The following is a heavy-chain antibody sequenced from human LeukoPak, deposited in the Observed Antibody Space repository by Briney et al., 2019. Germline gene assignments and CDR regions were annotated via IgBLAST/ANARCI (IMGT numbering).Heavy chain of an antibody. CDR1: GFTLSSYA. J-gene: IGHJ4*02. V-gene: IGHV3-23*01. CDR3: TKGPQGGGGYHLDY. D-gene: IGHD2-21*01. CDR2: ISGSGAGT. Sequence: GGSLRLSCAASGFTLSSYAMSWVRQAPGKGLEWVSGISGSGAGTYYADSVKGRFTFSRDNSKNTLYLQLNSLRSEYTAFYYCTKGPQGGGGYHLDYWGQGTLVTVSS.